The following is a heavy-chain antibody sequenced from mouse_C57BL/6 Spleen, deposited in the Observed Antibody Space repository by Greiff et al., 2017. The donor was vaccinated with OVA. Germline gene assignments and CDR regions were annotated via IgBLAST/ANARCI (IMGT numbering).Heavy chain of an antibody. Sequence: QVQLQQPGAELVRPGSSVKLSCKASGYTFTSYWMHWVKQRPIQGLEWIGNIDPSDSETHYNQKFKDKATLTVDKSSSTAYMQLSSLTSEDSAVYYCARDYYGSPSWFAYWGQGTLVTVSA. CDR1: GYTFTSYW. D-gene: IGHD1-1*01. J-gene: IGHJ3*01. V-gene: IGHV1-52*01. CDR2: IDPSDSET. CDR3: ARDYYGSPSWFAY.